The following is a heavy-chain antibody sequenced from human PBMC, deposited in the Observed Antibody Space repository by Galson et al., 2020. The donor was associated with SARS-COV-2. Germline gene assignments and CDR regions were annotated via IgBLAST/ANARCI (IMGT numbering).Heavy chain of an antibody. CDR3: ARDWEASQNIVIHYYYGMDV. V-gene: IGHV6-1*01. Sequence: SQTLSLTCAISGDSVSSNSAAWNWIRQSPSRGLEWLGRTYYRSKWYNDYAVSVKSRITINPDTSKNQFSLQLNSVTPEDTAVYYCARDWEASQNIVIHYYYGMDVWGQGTMVTVSS. CDR2: TYYRSKWYN. J-gene: IGHJ6*02. CDR1: GDSVSSNSAA. D-gene: IGHD1-26*01.